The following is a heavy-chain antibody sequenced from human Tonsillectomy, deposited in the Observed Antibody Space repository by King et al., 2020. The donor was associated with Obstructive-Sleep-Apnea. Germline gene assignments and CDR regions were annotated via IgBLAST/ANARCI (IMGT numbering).Heavy chain of an antibody. V-gene: IGHV4-59*08. D-gene: IGHD1-26*01. CDR3: ARHSRAGSPHFDY. CDR2: IYYSGST. Sequence: QLQESGPGLVKPSETLPLICTVSGGSISSYYWSWIRQPPGKGLEWIGYIYYSGSTTYNPSLKSRVTISVDTSKNQFSLKLSSVTAADTAVYYCARHSRAGSPHFDYWGQGTLVTVSS. J-gene: IGHJ4*02. CDR1: GGSISSYY.